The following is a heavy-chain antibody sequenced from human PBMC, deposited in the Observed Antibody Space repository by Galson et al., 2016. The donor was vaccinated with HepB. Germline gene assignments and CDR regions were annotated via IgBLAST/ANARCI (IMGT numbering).Heavy chain of an antibody. CDR1: GYTFEYHW. CDR3: ARLLVGGAVLRYYFDP. D-gene: IGHD3-10*01. Sequence: QSGAEVKKPGDSLKISCQASGYTFEYHWIAWVRQMSGKGLEWMGIIYPDDSETKYNPSFEGQVTLSVDKSSSTAYLQWSSLKASDTAIYYCARLLVGGAVLRYYFDPWGQGTRVTVSS. J-gene: IGHJ5*02. V-gene: IGHV5-51*01. CDR2: IYPDDSET.